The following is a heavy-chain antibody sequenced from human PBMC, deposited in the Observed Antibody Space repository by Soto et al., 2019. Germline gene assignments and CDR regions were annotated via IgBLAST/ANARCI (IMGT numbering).Heavy chain of an antibody. J-gene: IGHJ3*02. V-gene: IGHV3-23*01. D-gene: IGHD4-4*01. Sequence: EVQLLESGGGLVQPGGSLRLSCAASGFTFSTYAMSWVRQAPGKGLEWVSVVSDIGGSTYYADSVKGRFTVSRDNSKNTLYLQMNSLRAEDTAVYYCAKAAYSNYYDDAFDIWGQGTMVTVSS. CDR1: GFTFSTYA. CDR3: AKAAYSNYYDDAFDI. CDR2: VSDIGGST.